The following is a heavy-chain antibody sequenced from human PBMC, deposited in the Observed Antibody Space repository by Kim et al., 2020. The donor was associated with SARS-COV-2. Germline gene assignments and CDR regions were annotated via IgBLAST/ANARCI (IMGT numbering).Heavy chain of an antibody. CDR1: GFTFSSYG. CDR3: AKDLEGFGEFSPYGMDV. J-gene: IGHJ6*02. CDR2: IWYDGSNK. Sequence: GGSLRLSCAASGFTFSSYGMHWVRQAPGKGLEWVAVIWYDGSNKYYADSVKGRFTISRDNSKNTLYLQMNSLRAEDTAVYYCAKDLEGFGEFSPYGMDVWGQGTTVTVSS. V-gene: IGHV3-33*06. D-gene: IGHD3-10*01.